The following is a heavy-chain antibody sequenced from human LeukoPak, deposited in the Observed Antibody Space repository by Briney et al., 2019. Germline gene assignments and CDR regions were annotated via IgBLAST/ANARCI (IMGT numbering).Heavy chain of an antibody. D-gene: IGHD1-26*01. J-gene: IGHJ4*02. CDR2: FYYSGST. CDR1: GGSISSSSYY. CDR3: ARLNTIGGTYPHNDY. Sequence: SETLSLTCTVSGGSISSSSYYWDWVRQPPGKGLEWIGSFYYSGSTYYNPSLKSRVTISVDTSGDQFSLKLSSVTAADTAVYYCARLNTIGGTYPHNDYWGQGILVTVSS. V-gene: IGHV4-39*01.